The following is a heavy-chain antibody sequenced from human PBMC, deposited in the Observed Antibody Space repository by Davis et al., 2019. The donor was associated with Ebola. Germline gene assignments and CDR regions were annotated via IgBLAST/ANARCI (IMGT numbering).Heavy chain of an antibody. CDR3: ARARYGDYYFDH. CDR1: GYTFTSYA. D-gene: IGHD4-17*01. V-gene: IGHV1-3*01. CDR2: INAGNGNT. Sequence: ASVQVSCKASGYTFTSYAMHPLLQAPGHCLERTGWINAGNGNTNYSQKFQGRVTMTRDTSTSTVYMELSSLRSEDTAVYYCARARYGDYYFDHWGQGTLVTVSS. J-gene: IGHJ4*02.